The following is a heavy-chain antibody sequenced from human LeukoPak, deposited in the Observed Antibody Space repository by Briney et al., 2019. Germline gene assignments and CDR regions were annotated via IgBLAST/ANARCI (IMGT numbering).Heavy chain of an antibody. CDR3: ARGPTYQPIDF. Sequence: SETLSLTCTVSGGSISSSNYYWGWIRQPPGEGLEWIASIHYSETTYYNPSLKSRVTISVDTSKNHFSLKLSSVTAADTAVYYCARGPTYQPIDFWGQGTLVTVSS. J-gene: IGHJ4*02. D-gene: IGHD2-2*01. CDR2: IHYSETT. CDR1: GGSISSSNYY. V-gene: IGHV4-39*02.